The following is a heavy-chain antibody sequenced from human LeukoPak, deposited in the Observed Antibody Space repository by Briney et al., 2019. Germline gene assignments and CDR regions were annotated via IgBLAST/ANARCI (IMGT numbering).Heavy chain of an antibody. Sequence: ASVKVSCKASGHTFTSYGISWVRQAPGQGLEWMGWISAYNGNTNYAQKLQGRVTMTTDTSTSTAYMELRSLRSDDTAVYYCARDRVGYSYGQPNWFDPWGQGTLVTVSS. CDR1: GHTFTSYG. D-gene: IGHD5-18*01. J-gene: IGHJ5*02. CDR3: ARDRVGYSYGQPNWFDP. CDR2: ISAYNGNT. V-gene: IGHV1-18*04.